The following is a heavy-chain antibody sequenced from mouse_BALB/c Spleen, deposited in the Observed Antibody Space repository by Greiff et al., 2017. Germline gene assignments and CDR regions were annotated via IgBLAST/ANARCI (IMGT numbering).Heavy chain of an antibody. CDR3: NAGELGLPFAY. J-gene: IGHJ3*01. CDR1: GFDIKDYY. V-gene: IGHV14-4*02. D-gene: IGHD3-1*01. Sequence: VQLQQSGAELVRSGASVKLSCTASGFDIKDYYMHWVKQRPEQGLEWIGWIDPENGDTEYAPKFQGKATMTADTSSNTAYLQLSSLTSEDTAVYYCNAGELGLPFAYWSQGTLVTVSA. CDR2: IDPENGDT.